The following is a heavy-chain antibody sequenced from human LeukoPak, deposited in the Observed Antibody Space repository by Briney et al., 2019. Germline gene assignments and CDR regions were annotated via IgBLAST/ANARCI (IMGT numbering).Heavy chain of an antibody. CDR1: GGSISSGSHY. CDR3: ARLSYGSGSHYNFYFDF. Sequence: TSETLSLTCTVSGGSISSGSHYWGLIRQPPGKELEWIGNIYYSGNSYYNPSLKSRVTISVDASKNQFSLNLSSVTAADTAVYYCARLSYGSGSHYNFYFDFWGQGTLVTVSA. J-gene: IGHJ4*02. CDR2: IYYSGNS. D-gene: IGHD3-10*01. V-gene: IGHV4-39*01.